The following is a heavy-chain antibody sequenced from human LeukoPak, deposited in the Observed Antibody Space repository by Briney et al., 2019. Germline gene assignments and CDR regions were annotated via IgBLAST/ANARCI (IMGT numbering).Heavy chain of an antibody. CDR2: IYTSGST. D-gene: IGHD6-6*01. Sequence: SETLSLTCTVSGGSISSYYWSWIRQPAGKGLEWIGRIYTSGSTNYNPSLKSRVTMSVDTSKNQFSLKLSSVTAADTAVYYCARDLGVSTARYYYYYMDVWGKGTTVTVSS. CDR3: ARDLGVSTARYYYYYMDV. J-gene: IGHJ6*03. CDR1: GGSISSYY. V-gene: IGHV4-4*07.